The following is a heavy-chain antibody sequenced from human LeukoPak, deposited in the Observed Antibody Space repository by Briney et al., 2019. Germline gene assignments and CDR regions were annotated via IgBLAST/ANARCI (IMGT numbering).Heavy chain of an antibody. CDR3: ASGSRYYFDY. Sequence: SETLSLTCAVYGGSFSGCYWSWIRQSPGKGLEWIGEINHSGSTNYNPSLKSRVTISVDTSKNQFSLKLSSVTAADTAVYYCASGSRYYFDYWGQGTLVTVSS. V-gene: IGHV4-34*01. D-gene: IGHD1-14*01. J-gene: IGHJ4*02. CDR2: INHSGST. CDR1: GGSFSGCY.